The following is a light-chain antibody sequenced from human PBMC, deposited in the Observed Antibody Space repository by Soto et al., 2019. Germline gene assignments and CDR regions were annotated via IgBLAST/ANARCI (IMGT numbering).Light chain of an antibody. Sequence: DIQMTQSPSTLSASVGDRVTITCRASQSISGWLAWYQQKPGKAPKLLIYDASNLETGVPSRFSGSGSGTDFTVTISSLQPEDFATYSCQQYYNLPITFGQGTRLEIK. CDR3: QQYYNLPIT. CDR2: DAS. J-gene: IGKJ5*01. V-gene: IGKV1-5*01. CDR1: QSISGW.